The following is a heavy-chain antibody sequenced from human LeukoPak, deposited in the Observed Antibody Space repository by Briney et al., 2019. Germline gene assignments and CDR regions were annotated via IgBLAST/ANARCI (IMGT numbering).Heavy chain of an antibody. CDR1: GFTFRNYW. CDR2: IKQDGSDR. Sequence: PGGSLRLSCAASGFTFRNYWMSWVRQVPGTGLEWVANIKQDGSDRNYVTSVRGRFTISRDNAASSLYLQMNSLRAEDTAVYYCVRNLAVAGTCFDSWGQGTLVTVSS. V-gene: IGHV3-7*03. D-gene: IGHD6-19*01. CDR3: VRNLAVAGTCFDS. J-gene: IGHJ4*02.